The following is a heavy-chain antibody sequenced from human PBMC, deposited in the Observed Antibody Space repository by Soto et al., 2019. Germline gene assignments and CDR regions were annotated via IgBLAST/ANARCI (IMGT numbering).Heavy chain of an antibody. J-gene: IGHJ4*02. CDR2: ISSSSRTI. CDR3: ATDKGRSPLDY. D-gene: IGHD2-15*01. Sequence: EVQLVESGGGLVQPGGSLRLSCAASGFTFSSYSMNWARQAPGKGLEWISYISSSSRTIYYPDSVKGRFTISRDNAKNSLYQQMNSLIAEDTAVYYCATDKGRSPLDYWGQGTLVTVSS. CDR1: GFTFSSYS. V-gene: IGHV3-48*01.